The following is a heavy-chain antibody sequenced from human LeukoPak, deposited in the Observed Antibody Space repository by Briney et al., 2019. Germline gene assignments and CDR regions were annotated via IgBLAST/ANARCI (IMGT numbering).Heavy chain of an antibody. J-gene: IGHJ4*02. D-gene: IGHD6-6*01. CDR3: ARHDAGIAARPFDN. Sequence: PSETLSLTCSVSAGSISNFYWSWIRQPPGKGLEWIGYIHSNGGTNYNPSLKSRVTMSVDTSKNQFSLKLNSVTAADTAVYYCARHDAGIAARPFDNWGQGTLVTVSS. CDR1: AGSISNFY. CDR2: IHSNGGT. V-gene: IGHV4-59*08.